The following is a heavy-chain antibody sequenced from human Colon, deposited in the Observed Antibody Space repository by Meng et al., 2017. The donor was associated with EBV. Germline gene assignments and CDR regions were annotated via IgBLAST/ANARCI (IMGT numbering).Heavy chain of an antibody. CDR3: ARASYGSGSPLGESWFDP. Sequence: VPQAESGQGLVKPSETLSLSCTVSGGSISSGGYYWSWIRQHPGKGLEWIGYIHSSGSTYYNPSLRSRLTISVDTSKNQFSLKLSSVTAADTAVYYCARASYGSGSPLGESWFDPWGQGTLVTVSS. J-gene: IGHJ5*02. V-gene: IGHV4-31*03. CDR1: GGSISSGGYY. D-gene: IGHD3-10*01. CDR2: IHSSGST.